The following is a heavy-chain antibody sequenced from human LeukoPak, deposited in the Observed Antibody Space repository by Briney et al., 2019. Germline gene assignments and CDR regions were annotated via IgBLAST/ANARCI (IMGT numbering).Heavy chain of an antibody. CDR1: GLTVGSNY. V-gene: IGHV3-53*01. CDR3: ARDRRYCSGDNCYSGVDY. D-gene: IGHD2-15*01. Sequence: GGSLRLFCAASGLTVGSNYMTWVRQAPGKGLGWVSVIYSGGSQYYADSVKGRFSISRDNSKNTVYLQMNGLRAEDTAVYYCARDRRYCSGDNCYSGVDYWGQGTLVTVSS. J-gene: IGHJ4*02. CDR2: IYSGGSQ.